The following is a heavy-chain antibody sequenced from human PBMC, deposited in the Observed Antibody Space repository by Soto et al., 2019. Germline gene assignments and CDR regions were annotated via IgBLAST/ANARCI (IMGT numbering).Heavy chain of an antibody. CDR3: ASNSYGYTFYDY. J-gene: IGHJ4*02. V-gene: IGHV1-69*13. CDR2: IIPIFGTA. D-gene: IGHD5-18*01. CDR1: GGTFSSYA. Sequence: GASVKVSCKASGGTFSSYAISWVRQAPGQGLEWMGGIIPIFGTANYAQKFQGRVTITADESTSTAYMELSSLRSEDTAVYYCASNSYGYTFYDYWGQGTLVTVSS.